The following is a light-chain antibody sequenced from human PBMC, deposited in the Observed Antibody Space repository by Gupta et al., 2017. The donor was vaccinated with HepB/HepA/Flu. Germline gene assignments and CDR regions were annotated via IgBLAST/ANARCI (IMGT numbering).Light chain of an antibody. CDR3: QQRCNCQLT. Sequence: EIVLTQSPATVSLSPGERATRSCRASQSVSSYLAWYQQKPGQAPRLLIYDASNRATGFPARFSGSVTGTEFTLTISSREPEDFAVYYCQQRCNCQLTFGQGTPVEIK. CDR1: QSVSSY. CDR2: DAS. J-gene: IGKJ5*01. V-gene: IGKV3D-11*02.